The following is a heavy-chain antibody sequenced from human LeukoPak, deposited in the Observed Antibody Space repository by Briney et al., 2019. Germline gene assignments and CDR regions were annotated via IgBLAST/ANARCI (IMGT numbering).Heavy chain of an antibody. Sequence: PSETLSLTCTVSGGSISSGGYYWSWIRQHPGKGLEWIGYIYYSGSTYCNPSLKSRVTISVDTSKNQFSLKLSPVTAADTAVYYCARGTMIVVVQNWGQGTLVTVSS. CDR3: ARGTMIVVVQN. V-gene: IGHV4-31*03. D-gene: IGHD3-22*01. CDR2: IYYSGST. CDR1: GGSISSGGYY. J-gene: IGHJ4*02.